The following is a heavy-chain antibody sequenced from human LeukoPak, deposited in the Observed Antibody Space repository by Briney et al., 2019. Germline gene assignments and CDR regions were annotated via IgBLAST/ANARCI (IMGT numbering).Heavy chain of an antibody. J-gene: IGHJ4*02. Sequence: SETLSLTCTVSGGSISSYYWSWIRQPAGKGLEWIGRIYTSGSTNYNPSLKSRVTMSVDTSKNQFSLKLSSVTAADTAVYYYARDSYCGGDCPYYFDYWGQGTLVTVSS. CDR2: IYTSGST. D-gene: IGHD2-21*02. CDR3: ARDSYCGGDCPYYFDY. V-gene: IGHV4-4*07. CDR1: GGSISSYY.